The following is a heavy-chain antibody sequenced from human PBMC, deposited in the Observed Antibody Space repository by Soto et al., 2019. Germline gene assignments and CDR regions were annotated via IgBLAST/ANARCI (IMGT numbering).Heavy chain of an antibody. CDR3: ARDPYYYNSSGYYVHYFDY. CDR2: IIPIFGTA. J-gene: IGHJ4*02. D-gene: IGHD3-22*01. Sequence: SVKVSCKASGGTFSSYAISWVRQAPGQGLEWMGGIIPIFGTANYAQKFQGRVTITADESTSTAYMELSSLRSEDTAVYYCARDPYYYNSSGYYVHYFDYWGQGTLVTVSS. CDR1: GGTFSSYA. V-gene: IGHV1-69*13.